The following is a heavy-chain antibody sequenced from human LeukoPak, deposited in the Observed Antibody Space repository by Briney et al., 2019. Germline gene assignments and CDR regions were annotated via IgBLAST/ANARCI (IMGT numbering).Heavy chain of an antibody. D-gene: IGHD1-1*01. J-gene: IGHJ1*01. CDR1: GFTFSDYS. CDR3: VRDLMGSGSTTAYLHH. CDR2: ISRRSRHV. V-gene: IGHV3-21*01. Sequence: GGSLRLSCAASGFTFSDYSMNWVRQAPGKGLEWVSSISRRSRHVYYAGSVQGRFTISRDNAENSLYLQMNSLRAEDMAIYFCVRDLMGSGSTTAYLHHWGQGTLVTVSS.